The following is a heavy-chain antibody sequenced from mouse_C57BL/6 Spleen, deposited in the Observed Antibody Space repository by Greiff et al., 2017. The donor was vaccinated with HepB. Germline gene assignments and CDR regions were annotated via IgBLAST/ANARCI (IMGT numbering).Heavy chain of an antibody. CDR2: IYPGDGDT. D-gene: IGHD1-1*01. Sequence: VQRVESGPELVKPGASVKISCKASGYAFSSSWMNWVKQRPGKGLEWIGRIYPGDGDTNYNGKFKGKATLTADKSSSTAYMQLSSLTSEDSAVYFCARGYDYGSSLDYWGQGTTLTVSS. CDR1: GYAFSSSW. V-gene: IGHV1-82*01. J-gene: IGHJ2*01. CDR3: ARGYDYGSSLDY.